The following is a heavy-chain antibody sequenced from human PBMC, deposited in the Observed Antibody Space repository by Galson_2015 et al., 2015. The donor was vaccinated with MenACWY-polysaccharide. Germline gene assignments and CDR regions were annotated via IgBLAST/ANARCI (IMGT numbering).Heavy chain of an antibody. CDR3: ARVVRRKYSYSDY. Sequence: SVKVSCKASGYTFTNYDINWVRQATGQGLEWMGWMNPNSGNTGYAQKFQGRVTMTRDTSTSTAYMELRSLRYEDTAVYYCARVVRRKYSYSDYWGQGTLVSVS. D-gene: IGHD5-18*01. J-gene: IGHJ4*02. V-gene: IGHV1-8*01. CDR2: MNPNSGNT. CDR1: GYTFTNYD.